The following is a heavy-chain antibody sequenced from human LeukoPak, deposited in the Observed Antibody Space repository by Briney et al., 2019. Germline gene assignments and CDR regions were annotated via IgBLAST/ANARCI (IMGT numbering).Heavy chain of an antibody. Sequence: ASVKVSCKASGYTFTGYYMHWVRQAPGQGLEWMGWINPNSGGTNYAQKFQGRVTMTRDTSISTAYMELSRLRSDDTAVYYCARGLRITMVRGPRPGGFDPWGQGTLVTVSS. V-gene: IGHV1-2*02. CDR1: GYTFTGYY. CDR3: ARGLRITMVRGPRPGGFDP. CDR2: INPNSGGT. D-gene: IGHD3-10*01. J-gene: IGHJ5*02.